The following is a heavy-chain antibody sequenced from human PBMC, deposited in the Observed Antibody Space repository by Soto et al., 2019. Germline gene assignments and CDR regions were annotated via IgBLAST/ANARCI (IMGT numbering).Heavy chain of an antibody. V-gene: IGHV3-15*01. J-gene: IGHJ1*01. CDR1: GFTFSNAW. CDR3: GTDGLDCSSCYGRAFH. Sequence: WGSLRLSCAASGFTFSNAWMSWVRQAPGKGLEWVGRIKSRTDGGTTDYAAPVKGTFTISREDSKNTLYLQMNSLKTEDTAVYYCGTDGLDCSSCYGRAFHWGQGTMVTVSS. D-gene: IGHD6-13*01. CDR2: IKSRTDGGTT.